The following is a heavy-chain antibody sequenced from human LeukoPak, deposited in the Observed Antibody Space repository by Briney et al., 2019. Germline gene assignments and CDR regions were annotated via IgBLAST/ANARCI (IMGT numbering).Heavy chain of an antibody. J-gene: IGHJ4*02. Sequence: SVKVSCKASGGTFSSYAISWVRQAPGQGLEWMGRIIPIFGIANYAQKFQGRVTITADKSTSTAYMELSSLRSEDKAVYYCARDCSGGSCYPDFDYWGQGTLVTVSS. CDR2: IIPIFGIA. D-gene: IGHD2-15*01. CDR3: ARDCSGGSCYPDFDY. V-gene: IGHV1-69*04. CDR1: GGTFSSYA.